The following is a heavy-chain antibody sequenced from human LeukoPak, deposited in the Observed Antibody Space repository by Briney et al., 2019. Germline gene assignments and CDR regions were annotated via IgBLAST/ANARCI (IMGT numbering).Heavy chain of an antibody. CDR2: ISSSGSTI. Sequence: GGSLRLSCAASGFTFSSYEMNWVRQAPGKGLEWASYISSSGSTIYYADSVKGRFTISRDNAKNSLYLQMNSLRAEDTAVYYCARDLAGPLFSDYWGQGTLVTVSS. J-gene: IGHJ4*02. CDR1: GFTFSSYE. CDR3: ARDLAGPLFSDY. D-gene: IGHD3-10*02. V-gene: IGHV3-48*03.